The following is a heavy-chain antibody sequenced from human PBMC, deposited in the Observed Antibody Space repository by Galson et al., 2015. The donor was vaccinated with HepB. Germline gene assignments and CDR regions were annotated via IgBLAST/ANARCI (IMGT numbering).Heavy chain of an antibody. V-gene: IGHV1-2*02. Sequence: SVKVSCKASGYTFTGYYMHWVRQAPGQGLEWMGWINPNSGGTNYAQKFQGRVTMTRDTSISTAYMELSSLRSEDTAVYYCAIEYSYPPNYYYYYYMDVWGKGPRSPSP. CDR1: GYTFTGYY. CDR2: INPNSGGT. D-gene: IGHD5-18*01. J-gene: IGHJ6*03. CDR3: AIEYSYPPNYYYYYYMDV.